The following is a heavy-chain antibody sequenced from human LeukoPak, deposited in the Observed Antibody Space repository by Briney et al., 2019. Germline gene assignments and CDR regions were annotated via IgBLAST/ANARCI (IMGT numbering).Heavy chain of an antibody. Sequence: GGSLRLSCAASGFTFSSYSMNWVRQAPGKGLEWVSSISSSSSYIYYADSVKGRFTISRDNAKNSLYLQMNSLRAEDTAVYYCARAGHCSGGSCSNDAFDIWGQGTMVTVSS. CDR1: GFTFSSYS. CDR2: ISSSSSYI. V-gene: IGHV3-21*01. CDR3: ARAGHCSGGSCSNDAFDI. J-gene: IGHJ3*02. D-gene: IGHD2-15*01.